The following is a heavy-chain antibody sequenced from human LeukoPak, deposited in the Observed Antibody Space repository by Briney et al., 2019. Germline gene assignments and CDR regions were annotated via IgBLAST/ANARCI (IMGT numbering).Heavy chain of an antibody. Sequence: DSVKGRFTISRDNAKNSLYLQMNSLRADDTAVYCCARLRSKYWFDPWGQGTLVTVSS. V-gene: IGHV3-7*01. D-gene: IGHD4-11*01. J-gene: IGHJ5*02. CDR3: ARLRSKYWFDP.